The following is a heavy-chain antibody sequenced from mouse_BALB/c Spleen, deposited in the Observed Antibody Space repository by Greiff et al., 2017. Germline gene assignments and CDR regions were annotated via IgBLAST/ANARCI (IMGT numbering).Heavy chain of an antibody. Sequence: VQLQQSGAELVKPGASVKLSCTASGFNIKDTYMHWVKQRPEQGLEWIGRIDPANGNTKYDPKFQGKATITADTSSNTAYLQLSSLTSEDTAVDYCARSPYDSDAMDYWGQGTSVTVSS. CDR2: IDPANGNT. CDR1: GFNIKDTY. J-gene: IGHJ4*01. V-gene: IGHV14-3*02. D-gene: IGHD2-4*01. CDR3: ARSPYDSDAMDY.